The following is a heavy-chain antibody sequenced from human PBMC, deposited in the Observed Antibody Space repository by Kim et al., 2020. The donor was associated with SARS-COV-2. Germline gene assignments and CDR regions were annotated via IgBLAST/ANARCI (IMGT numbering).Heavy chain of an antibody. Sequence: SETLSLTCTVSGGSISSGSYYWSWIRQPAGKGLEWIGRIYTSGSTNYNPSLKSRVTISVDTSKNQFSLKLSSVTAADTAVYYCARDGHDYGDRGMDVWGQGTTVTVSS. J-gene: IGHJ6*02. CDR3: ARDGHDYGDRGMDV. V-gene: IGHV4-61*02. CDR1: GGSISSGSYY. D-gene: IGHD4-17*01. CDR2: IYTSGST.